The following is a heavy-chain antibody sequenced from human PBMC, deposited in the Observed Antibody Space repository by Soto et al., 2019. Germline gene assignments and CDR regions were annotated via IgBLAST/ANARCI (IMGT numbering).Heavy chain of an antibody. Sequence: PGGSLRLSCAASGFTFSSYAMHWVRQAPGKGLEWVAVISYDGSNKYYADSVKGRFTISRDNSKNTLYLQMNSLRAEDTAVYYCARGWGVAAAGTNFDYWGPGTLLTVSS. CDR2: ISYDGSNK. D-gene: IGHD6-13*01. V-gene: IGHV3-30-3*01. CDR3: ARGWGVAAAGTNFDY. J-gene: IGHJ4*02. CDR1: GFTFSSYA.